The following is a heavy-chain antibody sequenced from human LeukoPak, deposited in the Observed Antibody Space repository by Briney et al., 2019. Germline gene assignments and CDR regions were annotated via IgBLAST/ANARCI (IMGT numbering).Heavy chain of an antibody. CDR3: SRSRRDGYHYYFGMDV. CDR1: GSSISTTSYY. CDR2: IYYNGNT. Sequence: SETLSLTCTVSGSSISTTSYYWGWIRQPPGKGLEWIASIYYNGNTYYNPSLESRVTISIDTSENQFSLRLSSVTAADTAAYYCSRSRRDGYHYYFGMDVLGLGTTVTVSS. D-gene: IGHD5-24*01. V-gene: IGHV4-39*01. J-gene: IGHJ6*02.